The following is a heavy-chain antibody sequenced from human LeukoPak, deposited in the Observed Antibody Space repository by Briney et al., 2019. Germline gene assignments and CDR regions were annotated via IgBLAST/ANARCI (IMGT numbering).Heavy chain of an antibody. J-gene: IGHJ4*02. Sequence: ASVPVSCKASGYTFTGYYMHWVGPAPGQGLEGVGWINPNSGDKNHAQEFQDRSNMTRGPFISPAYLEVRRLSSGDPAAYSWARGFRSHPADYWGQGTLVTVSS. D-gene: IGHD2-2*01. V-gene: IGHV1-2*02. CDR2: INPNSGDK. CDR3: ARGFRSHPADY. CDR1: GYTFTGYY.